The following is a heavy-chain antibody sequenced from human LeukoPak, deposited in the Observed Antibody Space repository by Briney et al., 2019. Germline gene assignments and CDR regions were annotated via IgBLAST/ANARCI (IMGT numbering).Heavy chain of an antibody. Sequence: SQTLSLTCAVSGGSISSGGYSWSWIRQPPGKGREWIVYIYHSRSTYYNPSLKSRVTTSVDRSKNQFSLKLSSVTAADTAVYYCAGVSTDDAFDIWGQGTMVTVSS. J-gene: IGHJ3*02. CDR1: GGSISSGGYS. D-gene: IGHD5/OR15-5a*01. V-gene: IGHV4-30-2*01. CDR3: AGVSTDDAFDI. CDR2: IYHSRST.